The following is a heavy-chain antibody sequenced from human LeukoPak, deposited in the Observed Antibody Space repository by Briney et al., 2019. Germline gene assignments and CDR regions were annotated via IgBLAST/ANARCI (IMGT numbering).Heavy chain of an antibody. CDR2: IYYSGST. Sequence: PSETLSLTCTVSGGSISSYYWSWIRRPPGKGLEWIGYIYYSGSTNYNPSLKSRVTISVDTSKNQFSLKLSSVTAADTAVYYCASVDFVLMVFANWGQGTLVTVSS. CDR3: ASVDFVLMVFAN. V-gene: IGHV4-59*01. J-gene: IGHJ4*02. CDR1: GGSISSYY. D-gene: IGHD2-8*01.